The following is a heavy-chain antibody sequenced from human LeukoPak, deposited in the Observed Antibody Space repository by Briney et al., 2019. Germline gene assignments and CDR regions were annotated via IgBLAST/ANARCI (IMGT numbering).Heavy chain of an antibody. J-gene: IGHJ5*02. Sequence: ASVKVSCKVSGYTLTELSMHWVRQAPGKGLEWMGGFDPQDDETIYAQKFQGRATMTEDTSTDTAYMELSSLRSEDTAVYYCATPHKKYTSGWYSGFDPWGQGTLVTVSS. CDR3: ATPHKKYTSGWYSGFDP. CDR2: FDPQDDET. CDR1: GYTLTELS. V-gene: IGHV1-24*01. D-gene: IGHD6-13*01.